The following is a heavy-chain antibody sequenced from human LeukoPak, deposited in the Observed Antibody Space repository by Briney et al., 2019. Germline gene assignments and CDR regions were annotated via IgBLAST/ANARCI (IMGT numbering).Heavy chain of an antibody. J-gene: IGHJ4*02. D-gene: IGHD6-13*01. Sequence: GASVKVSCKASRGTFSSYAISWVRQAPGQGLEWMGGIIPIFGTANYAQKFQGRVTITTDESTSTAYMELSSLRSEDTAVYYCARHLTACIAAPFDYWGQGTLVTVSS. CDR3: ARHLTACIAAPFDY. CDR2: IIPIFGTA. V-gene: IGHV1-69*05. CDR1: RGTFSSYA.